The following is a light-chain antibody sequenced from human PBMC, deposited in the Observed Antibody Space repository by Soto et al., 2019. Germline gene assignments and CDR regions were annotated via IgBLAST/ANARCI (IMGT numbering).Light chain of an antibody. V-gene: IGKV3-20*01. J-gene: IGKJ1*01. Sequence: EIVLTQSPGSLSLSPGERATLSCRASQSVSSTFFAWYQQRPGQAPRLLIYGASSRATGIPERFSGSGSGTDFTLTSSRLEHEAFGVYYCQQFESSVTFGQGTKVEIK. CDR2: GAS. CDR3: QQFESSVT. CDR1: QSVSSTF.